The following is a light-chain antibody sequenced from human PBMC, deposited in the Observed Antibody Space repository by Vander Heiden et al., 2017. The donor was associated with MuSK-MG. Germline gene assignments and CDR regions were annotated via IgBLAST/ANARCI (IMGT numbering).Light chain of an antibody. CDR1: QSFRSSY. J-gene: IGKJ3*01. Sequence: EIVLTQSPGTLSLSPGERATLSCRASQSFRSSYLAWYHHKAGQAPRLLIYGASTRATGIPDRFSGSASGADFTLTISRLDPEDVAVYYCHQDDTTPFTFGHGTKVD. V-gene: IGKV3-20*01. CDR2: GAS. CDR3: HQDDTTPFT.